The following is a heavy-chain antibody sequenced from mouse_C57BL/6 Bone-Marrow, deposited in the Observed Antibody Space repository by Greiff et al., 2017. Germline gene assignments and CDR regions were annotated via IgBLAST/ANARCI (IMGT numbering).Heavy chain of an antibody. CDR1: GYTFTSYG. V-gene: IGHV1-81*01. Sequence: QVQLQQSGAELARPGASVKLSCKASGYTFTSYGIRWVKQRPGQGLEWIGEIYPRSGNTYYNEKFKGKATLTADKSSSTAYMELRSLTSEDSAVXVCARWYYWYFDVWGTGTTVTVSS. CDR3: ARWYYWYFDV. CDR2: IYPRSGNT. J-gene: IGHJ1*03. D-gene: IGHD1-1*02.